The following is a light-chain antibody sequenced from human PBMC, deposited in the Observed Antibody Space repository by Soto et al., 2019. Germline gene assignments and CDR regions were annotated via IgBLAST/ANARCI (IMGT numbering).Light chain of an antibody. Sequence: DIQMTQSPSSLSASVGDRVTIICRASQSISTYLNCYQHKPGKAPKLLIYSASSLQSGVPSRFSGSGSGTDFPLTISRLQRDDFANYYCQQSYSISHTLVQGTRLEI. J-gene: IGKJ2*01. CDR2: SAS. CDR3: QQSYSISHT. V-gene: IGKV1-39*01. CDR1: QSISTY.